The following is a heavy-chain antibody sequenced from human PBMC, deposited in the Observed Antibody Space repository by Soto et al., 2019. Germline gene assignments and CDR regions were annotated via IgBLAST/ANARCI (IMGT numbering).Heavy chain of an antibody. Sequence: QLQLQESGPGLVKPSETLSLTCTVSGGSISSSNYYWGWIRQPPGKGLEWIGSIYYGGTSYYNPSLKSRVTMSVDTSKSQFSLRLSSVTASDTAVYYCARSARGIVDYWGQGTLVTVSS. CDR1: GGSISSSNYY. J-gene: IGHJ4*02. CDR3: ARSARGIVDY. V-gene: IGHV4-39*01. D-gene: IGHD3-10*01. CDR2: IYYGGTS.